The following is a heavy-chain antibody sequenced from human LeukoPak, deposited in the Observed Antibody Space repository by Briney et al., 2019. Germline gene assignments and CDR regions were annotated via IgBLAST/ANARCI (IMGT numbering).Heavy chain of an antibody. D-gene: IGHD4-11*01. V-gene: IGHV3-23*01. CDR2: ISGDGTET. CDR3: AKGGHYSFFDY. J-gene: IGHJ4*02. CDR1: GFTFSSHW. Sequence: GGSLRLSCAASGFTFSSHWMHWVRQAPRKGLEWVSTISGDGTETFYADSVKGRFTISRDNSKNTHYLQMSSLRAEDTGIYYCAKGGHYSFFDYWGQGTLVTVSS.